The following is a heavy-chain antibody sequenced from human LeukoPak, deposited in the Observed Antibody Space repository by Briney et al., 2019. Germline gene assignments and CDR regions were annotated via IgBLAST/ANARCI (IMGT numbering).Heavy chain of an antibody. CDR3: AKESPHFDY. Sequence: PGGSLRLSCAASGFTFSSYSMNWVRQAPGKGLEWVSVISGSGGSTYYVDSVKGRFTISRDNSKNTLYLQMNRLRAEDTAVYYCAKESPHFDYWGQGTLVTVSS. CDR2: ISGSGGST. J-gene: IGHJ4*02. V-gene: IGHV3-23*01. CDR1: GFTFSSYS.